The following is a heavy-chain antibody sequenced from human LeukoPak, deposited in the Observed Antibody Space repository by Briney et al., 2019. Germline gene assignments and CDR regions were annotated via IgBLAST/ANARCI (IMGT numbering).Heavy chain of an antibody. D-gene: IGHD1-1*01. J-gene: IGHJ4*02. CDR1: GFTFSSYA. V-gene: IGHV3-23*01. Sequence: PGGSLRLSCAASGFTFSSYAMSWLRQAPGKGLEWVSAISEGGGTTYYADSVKGRSTISRDNSKNTLSLQLNSLRAEDTAVYYCAKEGPTGTTKFDYWGQGTLVTVSS. CDR3: AKEGPTGTTKFDY. CDR2: ISEGGGTT.